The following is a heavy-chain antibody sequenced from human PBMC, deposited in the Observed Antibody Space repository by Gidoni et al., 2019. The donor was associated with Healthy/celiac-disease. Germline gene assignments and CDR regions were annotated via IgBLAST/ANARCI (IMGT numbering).Heavy chain of an antibody. V-gene: IGHV4-34*01. D-gene: IGHD2-2*01. Sequence: GKGLEWIGEINHSGSTNYNPSLKSRVTISVDTSKNQFSLKLNSVTAADTAVYYCARLSTDYCSSTSCYHGPLDYWGQGTLVTVSS. CDR3: ARLSTDYCSSTSCYHGPLDY. CDR2: INHSGST. J-gene: IGHJ4*02.